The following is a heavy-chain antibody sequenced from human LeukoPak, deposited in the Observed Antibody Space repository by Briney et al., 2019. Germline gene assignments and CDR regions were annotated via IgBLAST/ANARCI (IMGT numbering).Heavy chain of an antibody. CDR2: ISGSGGST. J-gene: IGHJ3*02. D-gene: IGHD1-26*01. CDR1: GFTFSSYA. Sequence: GGCLSLSCAACGFTFSSYAMSWVRQAPGEGLEWVSAISGSGGSTYYADSVKGRFTISRDNSKNTLYLQMNSLRVEETAVYYCARRYSGSDGDAFDIWGQGKMVTVSS. CDR3: ARRYSGSDGDAFDI. V-gene: IGHV3-23*01.